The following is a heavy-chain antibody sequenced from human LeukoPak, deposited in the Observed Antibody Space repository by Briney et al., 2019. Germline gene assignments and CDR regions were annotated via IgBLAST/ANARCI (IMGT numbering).Heavy chain of an antibody. J-gene: IGHJ5*02. D-gene: IGHD5-12*01. V-gene: IGHV1-18*01. Sequence: GASVKVSCKASGYTFTSYGISCVRQAPGQGLEWMGWINTYNGNTNYAQKLQGRVTMTTDTSTSTAYMELRSLRSDDTAVYYCARDGYHNWFDPWGQGTLVTVSS. CDR1: GYTFTSYG. CDR2: INTYNGNT. CDR3: ARDGYHNWFDP.